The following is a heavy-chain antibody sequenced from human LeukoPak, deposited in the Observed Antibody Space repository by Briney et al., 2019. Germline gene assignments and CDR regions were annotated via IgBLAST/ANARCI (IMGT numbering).Heavy chain of an antibody. Sequence: EASVKVSCKASGYSFSKYAISWVRQAPGQGLEWMGWVSAYNGDTNYAQKFQGRVTMSTDTSTSTAYVELRSLRSDDAAVYYCAREADCGRTNCHLDPWGQGTLVTVSS. J-gene: IGHJ5*02. V-gene: IGHV1-18*01. CDR2: VSAYNGDT. D-gene: IGHD2-2*01. CDR1: GYSFSKYA. CDR3: AREADCGRTNCHLDP.